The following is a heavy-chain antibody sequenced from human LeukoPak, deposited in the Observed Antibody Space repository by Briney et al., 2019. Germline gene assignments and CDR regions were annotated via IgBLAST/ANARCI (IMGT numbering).Heavy chain of an antibody. Sequence: GGSLRLSCAASRLTFSTYAMTWVRQTPGKGLEWLSAITGSGVSTFYADSVKGRFTISRDNSKNTLFLQMNSLRAEDTAVYYCAKGVVGVTSPNSLDYWGQGTLVTVSS. CDR1: RLTFSTYA. CDR2: ITGSGVST. D-gene: IGHD1-26*01. CDR3: AKGVVGVTSPNSLDY. J-gene: IGHJ4*02. V-gene: IGHV3-23*01.